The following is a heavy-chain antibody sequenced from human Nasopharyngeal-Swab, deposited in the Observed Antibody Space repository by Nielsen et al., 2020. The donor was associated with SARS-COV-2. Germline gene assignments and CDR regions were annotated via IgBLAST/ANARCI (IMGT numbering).Heavy chain of an antibody. CDR1: GFTFSSYW. J-gene: IGHJ4*02. D-gene: IGHD6-19*01. V-gene: IGHV3-7*01. CDR3: ARESIAVAGGGDY. CDR2: IKQDGSEK. Sequence: GESLKISCAASGFTFSSYWMSWVRQAPGKGLEWVANIKQDGSEKYYVDSVKGRFTIPRDNAKNSLYLQMNSLRAEDTAVYYCARESIAVAGGGDYWGQGTLVTVSS.